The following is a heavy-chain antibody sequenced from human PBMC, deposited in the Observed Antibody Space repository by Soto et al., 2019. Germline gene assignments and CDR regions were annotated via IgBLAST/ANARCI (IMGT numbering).Heavy chain of an antibody. J-gene: IGHJ3*02. D-gene: IGHD1-1*01. CDR2: ISSSGST. CDR1: GGSISSYF. CDR3: ARLAPRDGDPKTVRAFDI. V-gene: IGHV4-59*01. Sequence: SEDPVPTCTVSGGSISSYFWSWIRQPPGKGLEWIAYISSSGSTSYNPSLRSRVTISLDTSKNQFSLRSSSVTAADTAVYYCARLAPRDGDPKTVRAFDIWGQGTMVTVSS.